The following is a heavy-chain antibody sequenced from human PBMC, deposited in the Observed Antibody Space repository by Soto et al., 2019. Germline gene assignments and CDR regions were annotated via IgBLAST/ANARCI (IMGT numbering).Heavy chain of an antibody. D-gene: IGHD3-9*01. J-gene: IGHJ6*02. CDR3: ARQEGYSDILTGLSNYYYGMDV. CDR1: GGSLSSFY. Sequence: SETLSLTCTVSGGSLSSFYWSWIRQSPGKGLEWIGNIYYSESTDYNPSLKSRVTISLDRSKNQFSLKLSSVTAADTAVYYCARQEGYSDILTGLSNYYYGMDVGGQGTTVTVS. CDR2: IYYSEST. V-gene: IGHV4-59*01.